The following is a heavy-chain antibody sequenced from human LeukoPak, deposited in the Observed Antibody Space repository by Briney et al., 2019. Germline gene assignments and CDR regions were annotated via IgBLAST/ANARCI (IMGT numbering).Heavy chain of an antibody. J-gene: IGHJ5*02. Sequence: SQTLSLTCTVSGDSISGGTYYWSWIRQPAGKGLEWIGRVYSSGNTNYNPSLKSRVTISIDTSKNQFSLKLSSVTAADTAAYYCARGVGSSSSNWFDPWGQGTLVTVSS. CDR2: VYSSGNT. CDR1: GDSISGGTYY. D-gene: IGHD6-6*01. V-gene: IGHV4-61*02. CDR3: ARGVGSSSSNWFDP.